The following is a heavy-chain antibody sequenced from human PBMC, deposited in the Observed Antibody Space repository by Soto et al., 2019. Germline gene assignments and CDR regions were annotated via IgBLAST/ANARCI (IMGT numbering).Heavy chain of an antibody. Sequence: ASVKVSCKASGYTFTGYYMHWVRQAPGQGLEWMGWINPNSGGTNYAQKFQGWVTMTRDTSISTAYMELSRLRSDDTAVYYCARGRYCSSTSRYTTPNYGMDVWGQGTTVTVSS. V-gene: IGHV1-2*04. J-gene: IGHJ6*02. D-gene: IGHD2-2*02. CDR2: INPNSGGT. CDR3: ARGRYCSSTSRYTTPNYGMDV. CDR1: GYTFTGYY.